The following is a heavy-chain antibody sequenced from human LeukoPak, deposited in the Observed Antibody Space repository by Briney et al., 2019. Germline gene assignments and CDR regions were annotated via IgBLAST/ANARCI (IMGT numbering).Heavy chain of an antibody. D-gene: IGHD5-24*01. Sequence: SETLSLTCTVSGGSISSSIYYWGWIRQPPGKGLELIGHVYYTGSAYFNPSLKSRVTMSVDTSKNQFSLNLSSVTAADTAVYYCAREYGYNTPHFDYWGQGTLVTVSS. CDR2: VYYTGSA. J-gene: IGHJ4*02. CDR1: GGSISSSIYY. CDR3: AREYGYNTPHFDY. V-gene: IGHV4-39*02.